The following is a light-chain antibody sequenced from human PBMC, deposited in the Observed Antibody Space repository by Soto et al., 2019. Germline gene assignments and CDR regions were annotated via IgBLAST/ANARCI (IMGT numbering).Light chain of an antibody. Sequence: QSVLTQPASVSGSPGQSFTIPCTGSSSDVGAYHSVSWYQQHPGKAPKLIIFDVINRPSGVSNRFSGSKSGNTASLTISGLQAEDEADYYCSSFTDTGTVMFGGGTKVTVL. J-gene: IGLJ3*02. CDR3: SSFTDTGTVM. CDR1: SSDVGAYHS. CDR2: DVI. V-gene: IGLV2-14*03.